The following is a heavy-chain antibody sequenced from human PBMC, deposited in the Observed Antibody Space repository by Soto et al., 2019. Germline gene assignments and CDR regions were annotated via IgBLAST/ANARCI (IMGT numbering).Heavy chain of an antibody. D-gene: IGHD5-18*01. V-gene: IGHV1-46*01. CDR2: INPSGGST. J-gene: IGHJ4*02. CDR3: ARDGPSAMALDY. Sequence: ASVKVSFKASGYTFTSYYMHWVRQAPGQGLEWMGIINPSGGSTSYAQKFQGRVTMTRDTSTSTVYMELSSLRSEDTAVYYCARDGPSAMALDYWGQGTLVTVSS. CDR1: GYTFTSYY.